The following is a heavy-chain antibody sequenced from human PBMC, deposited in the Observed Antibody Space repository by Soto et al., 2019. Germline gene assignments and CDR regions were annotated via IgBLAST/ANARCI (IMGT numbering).Heavy chain of an antibody. J-gene: IGHJ4*02. D-gene: IGHD2-15*01. CDR3: ARDSVAFFDS. Sequence: QVQLQESGPGLVKPSETLSLTCTVSDGSVSSGSYYWSWIRQPPRKGLEWIGYIYSSGSTLYNPSLKSRVTISVDTSMNRFSLKVSSLTAAGTAVYYCARDSVAFFDSWGQGTLVTVSS. CDR2: IYSSGST. V-gene: IGHV4-61*01. CDR1: DGSVSSGSYY.